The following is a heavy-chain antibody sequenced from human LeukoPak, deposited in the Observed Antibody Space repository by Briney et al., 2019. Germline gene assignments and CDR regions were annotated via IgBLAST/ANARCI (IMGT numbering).Heavy chain of an antibody. D-gene: IGHD5-12*01. CDR3: AKERRSGYDYYYFDY. Sequence: ASVKVSCKASGYTFTGYYMHWVRQAPGQGLEWMGWINPNSGGTNYAQKFQGRVTMTRDTSISTAYMELSRLRSDDTAVYYCAKERRSGYDYYYFDYWGQGTLVTVSS. J-gene: IGHJ4*02. CDR2: INPNSGGT. V-gene: IGHV1-2*02. CDR1: GYTFTGYY.